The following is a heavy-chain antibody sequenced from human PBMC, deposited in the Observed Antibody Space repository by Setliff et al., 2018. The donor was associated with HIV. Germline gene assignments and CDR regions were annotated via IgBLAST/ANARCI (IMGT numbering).Heavy chain of an antibody. D-gene: IGHD2-21*02. V-gene: IGHV4-38-2*02. Sequence: SETLSLTCSVSGYSLSSASYWGWIRQSPEKGLEWIGSISLSGGTYYNPSLQSRVTISIDMSKNHFSLNLISVTAADTAVYYCARGQGCGGGCHYAFEMWGQGTMVTVSS. CDR2: ISLSGGT. J-gene: IGHJ3*02. CDR1: GYSLSSASY. CDR3: ARGQGCGGGCHYAFEM.